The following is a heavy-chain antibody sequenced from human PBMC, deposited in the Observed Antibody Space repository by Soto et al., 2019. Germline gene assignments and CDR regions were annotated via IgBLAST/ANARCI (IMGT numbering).Heavy chain of an antibody. V-gene: IGHV4-30-4*01. J-gene: IGHJ4*01. CDR3: AGTTPIGDFYN. CDR1: GGSISSGDYV. Sequence: TLSLTCSVSGGSISSGDYVGHWIRQPLRKGLEWIGHIYYSGSTYYKPSLKSRVTISLETTKNQFSLKLSSVNAADRAVYYCAGTTPIGDFYNSSQGSPVPVSS. CDR2: IYYSGST. D-gene: IGHD3-10*01.